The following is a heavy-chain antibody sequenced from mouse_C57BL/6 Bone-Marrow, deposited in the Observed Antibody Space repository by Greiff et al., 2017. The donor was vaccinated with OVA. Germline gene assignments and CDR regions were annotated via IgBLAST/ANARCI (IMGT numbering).Heavy chain of an antibody. Sequence: EVQVVESGGDLVKPGGSLKLSCAASGFTFSSYGMSWVRQTPDKRLEWVATISSGGSYTYYPDSVKGRFTISRDNAKNTLYLQMSSLKSEDTAMYYCARHGSSYGYWGQGTTLTVSS. J-gene: IGHJ2*01. D-gene: IGHD1-1*01. CDR2: ISSGGSYT. V-gene: IGHV5-6*01. CDR1: GFTFSSYG. CDR3: ARHGSSYGY.